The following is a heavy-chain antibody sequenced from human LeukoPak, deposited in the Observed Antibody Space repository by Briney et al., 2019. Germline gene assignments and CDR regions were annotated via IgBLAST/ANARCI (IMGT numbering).Heavy chain of an antibody. J-gene: IGHJ6*02. V-gene: IGHV1-18*01. CDR3: ARGYDIVVVPAAQPTRHYYYYYGMDV. Sequence: EASVKVSCKASGYTFTSYGISWVRQAPGQGLEWMGWISAYNGNTNYAQKLQGRVTMTTDTSTSTAYMELRSLRSDDTAVYYCARGYDIVVVPAAQPTRHYYYYYGMDVWGQGTTVTVSS. D-gene: IGHD2-2*01. CDR2: ISAYNGNT. CDR1: GYTFTSYG.